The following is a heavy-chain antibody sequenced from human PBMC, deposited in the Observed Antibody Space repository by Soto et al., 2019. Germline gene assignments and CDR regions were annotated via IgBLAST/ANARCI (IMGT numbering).Heavy chain of an antibody. CDR1: GYTLTELS. CDR2: FDPEDGET. D-gene: IGHD3-3*01. CDR3: ATSTIFGVVILPRFDY. V-gene: IGHV1-24*01. Sequence: GASVKVSCKVSGYTLTELSMHWVRQAPGKGLEWMGGFDPEDGETIYAQKFQGRVTMTEDTSTDTAYMELSSLRSEDTAVYYCATSTIFGVVILPRFDYWGQGTLVTVSS. J-gene: IGHJ4*02.